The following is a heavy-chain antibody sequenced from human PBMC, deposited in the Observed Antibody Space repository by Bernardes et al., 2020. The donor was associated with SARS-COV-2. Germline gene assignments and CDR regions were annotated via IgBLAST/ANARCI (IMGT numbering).Heavy chain of an antibody. V-gene: IGHV1-2*04. Sequence: ASVKVSCKASGYTFNGTYMHWVRQAPGHGLEWMGWINPIRGSTHSAQRFEDWVTMTWDTSISTAYLELRSLKSDDTATYYCARDRRWATAAADFQDYGMDVRGLGTTVTVSS. CDR2: INPIRGST. D-gene: IGHD6-13*01. J-gene: IGHJ6*02. CDR3: ARDRRWATAAADFQDYGMDV. CDR1: GYTFNGTY.